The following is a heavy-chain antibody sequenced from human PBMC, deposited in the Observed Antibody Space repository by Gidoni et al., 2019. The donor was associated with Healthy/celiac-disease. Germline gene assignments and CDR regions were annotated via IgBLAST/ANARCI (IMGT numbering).Heavy chain of an antibody. V-gene: IGHV3-21*01. CDR3: AREGSYDSSGYSFDY. CDR2: ISSSSSYI. CDR1: GFTFSSYS. Sequence: EVQLVDSGGGLVKPGGSLRLSCAASGFTFSSYSMNWVRQAPGKGLEWVSSISSSSSYIYYADSVKGRFTISRDNAKNSLYLQMNSLRAEDTAVYYCAREGSYDSSGYSFDYWGQGTLVTVSS. J-gene: IGHJ4*02. D-gene: IGHD3-22*01.